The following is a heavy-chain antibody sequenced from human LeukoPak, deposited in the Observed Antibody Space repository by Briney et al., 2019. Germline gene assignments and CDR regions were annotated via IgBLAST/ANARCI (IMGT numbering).Heavy chain of an antibody. Sequence: SVKVSCKASGGTFSSYAISWVRQAPGQGLEWMGGIIPIFGTANHAQKFQGRVTITADESTSTAYMELSSLRSEDTAVYYCARDAARRDYYYYMDVWGKGTTVTVSS. V-gene: IGHV1-69*13. D-gene: IGHD6-6*01. J-gene: IGHJ6*03. CDR1: GGTFSSYA. CDR3: ARDAARRDYYYYMDV. CDR2: IIPIFGTA.